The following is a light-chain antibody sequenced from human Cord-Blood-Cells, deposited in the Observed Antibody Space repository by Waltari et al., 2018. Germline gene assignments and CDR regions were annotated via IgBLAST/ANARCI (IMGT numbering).Light chain of an antibody. CDR1: QSLLHIDGKTY. V-gene: IGKV2D-29*02. CDR2: EVS. CDR3: MQSIQLPLT. J-gene: IGKJ4*01. Sequence: DMVMTQTPLSLSVTPGQPASISCKSSQSLLHIDGKTYLYCYLQKPGQSPQLLLYEVSIRFSGVRDRFSGSGSGTEFTLKISRVEAEDVGVYYCMQSIQLPLTFGGGTKVEIK.